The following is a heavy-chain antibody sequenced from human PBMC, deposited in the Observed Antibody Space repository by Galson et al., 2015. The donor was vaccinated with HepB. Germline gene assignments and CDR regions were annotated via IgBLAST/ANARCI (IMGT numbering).Heavy chain of an antibody. Sequence: SVKVSCKASGYIFTGYYMHWVRQAPGQGLEWMGWINPNSGGTNSAPKFQGRVTMTTEASTGTAFMEMRSLRSDDTAVYYCARDSRLELQLNNYYSYGMDVWGQGTAVVVS. CDR2: INPNSGGT. J-gene: IGHJ6*02. D-gene: IGHD1-7*01. CDR3: ARDSRLELQLNNYYSYGMDV. CDR1: GYIFTGYY. V-gene: IGHV1-2*02.